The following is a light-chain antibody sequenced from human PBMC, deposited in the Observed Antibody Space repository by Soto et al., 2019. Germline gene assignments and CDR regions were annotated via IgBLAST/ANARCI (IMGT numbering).Light chain of an antibody. Sequence: EIVMTASPVTVSLSRGESAPFSCRASQSVRSNLAWYQQKPGQAPSLLIYGAFTRATGIPAGLSGSGSGTEFTLTISSLQSEDYAVYYCQQYNNWPPTFGQGTKVDNK. J-gene: IGKJ1*01. CDR1: QSVRSN. CDR3: QQYNNWPPT. V-gene: IGKV3-15*01. CDR2: GAF.